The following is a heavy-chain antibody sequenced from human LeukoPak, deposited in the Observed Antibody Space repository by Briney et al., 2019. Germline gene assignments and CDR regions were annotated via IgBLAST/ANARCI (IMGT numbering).Heavy chain of an antibody. V-gene: IGHV1-8*03. J-gene: IGHJ6*03. CDR2: VNPYNDKT. CDR3: ARGRRLRGVASRPLYYYYYMGV. D-gene: IGHD3-10*01. CDR1: GYTFNTFD. Sequence: ASVKLPFKSSGYTFNTFDINWVRQATGQGPEWMGWVNPYNDKTVYAPKFQGRVSISSNNSINTAYMEFSGLKSDDTAVYYCARGRRLRGVASRPLYYYYYMGVWGGGTTVTVSS.